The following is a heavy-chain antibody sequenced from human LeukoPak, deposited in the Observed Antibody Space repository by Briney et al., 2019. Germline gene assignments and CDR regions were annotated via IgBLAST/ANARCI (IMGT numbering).Heavy chain of an antibody. Sequence: ASVKVSCKASGYTFTGYYMHWVRQAPGQGLEWMGWINPNSGGTNYAQKLQGRVTMTTDTSTSTAYMELRSLRSDDTAVYYCARGEDYYDSSGYGYWGQGTLVTVSS. V-gene: IGHV1-2*02. J-gene: IGHJ4*02. CDR2: INPNSGGT. D-gene: IGHD3-22*01. CDR1: GYTFTGYY. CDR3: ARGEDYYDSSGYGY.